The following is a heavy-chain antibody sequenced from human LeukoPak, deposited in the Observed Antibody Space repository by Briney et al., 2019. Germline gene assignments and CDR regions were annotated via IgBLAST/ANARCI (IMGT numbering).Heavy chain of an antibody. Sequence: PSETLSLTCAVYGGSFSGYYWGWIRQPPGKGLEWIGSIYYSGSTYYNPSLKSRVTISVDTSKNQFSLKLSSVTAADTAVYYCARDWSITMIVVVNPGWFDPWGQGTLVTVSS. J-gene: IGHJ5*02. D-gene: IGHD3-22*01. CDR1: GGSFSGYY. V-gene: IGHV4-34*01. CDR2: IYYSGST. CDR3: ARDWSITMIVVVNPGWFDP.